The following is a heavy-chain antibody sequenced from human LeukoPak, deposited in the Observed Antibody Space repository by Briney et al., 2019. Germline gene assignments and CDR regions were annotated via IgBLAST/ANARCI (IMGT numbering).Heavy chain of an antibody. CDR3: ARVGSLNAFDI. J-gene: IGHJ3*02. D-gene: IGHD1-26*01. CDR2: IYYSGST. CDR1: GGSISSYY. V-gene: IGHV4-59*01. Sequence: SETLSLTCTVSGGSISSYYWSWIRQPPGKGLEWIGYIYYSGSTNYNPSLKSRVTISVDTSKNQFSLKLSSVTAADMAVYYCARVGSLNAFDIWGQGTMVTVSS.